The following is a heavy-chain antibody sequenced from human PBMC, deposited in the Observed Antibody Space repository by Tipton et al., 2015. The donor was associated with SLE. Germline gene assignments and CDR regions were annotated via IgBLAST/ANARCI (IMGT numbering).Heavy chain of an antibody. J-gene: IGHJ5*02. CDR3: ARNENIAAAGTGWFDP. CDR2: IYYSGST. D-gene: IGHD6-13*01. CDR1: GGSISSHY. Sequence: LRLSCTVSGGSISSHYWSWIRQPPGKGLEWIGYIYYSGSTYYNPSLKSRVTISVDTSKNQFSLKLSSVTAADTAVYYCARNENIAAAGTGWFDPWGQGTLVTVSS. V-gene: IGHV4-59*08.